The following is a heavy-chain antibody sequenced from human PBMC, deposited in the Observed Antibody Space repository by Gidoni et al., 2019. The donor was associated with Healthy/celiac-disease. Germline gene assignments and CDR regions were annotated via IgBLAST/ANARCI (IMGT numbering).Heavy chain of an antibody. CDR1: GFTFRSHG. Sequence: QVQLVESGGGVVQPGRSLRLSCAASGFTFRSHGMHWVRQAPGKGLGWVAVIWYDGSNKYYADSVKGRFTISRDNSKNTLYLQMNSLRAEDTAVYYCARGGLVMGQLWLPLAEYFQHWGQGTLVTVSS. V-gene: IGHV3-33*01. CDR2: IWYDGSNK. CDR3: ARGGLVMGQLWLPLAEYFQH. D-gene: IGHD5-18*01. J-gene: IGHJ1*01.